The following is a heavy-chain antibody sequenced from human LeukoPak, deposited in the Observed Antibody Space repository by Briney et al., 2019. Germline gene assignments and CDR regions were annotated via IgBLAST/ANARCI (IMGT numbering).Heavy chain of an antibody. CDR3: ARMGSRWLVLDGMDV. CDR2: INHSGSA. D-gene: IGHD6-19*01. V-gene: IGHV4-34*01. J-gene: IGHJ6*02. Sequence: SETLSLTCAVYVGSFSGYYWSWIRQPPGKGLEWIGEINHSGSANYNPSLKSRVTISGDTSKNQFSLKLSSVTAADTAVYYCARMGSRWLVLDGMDVWGQGTTVTVSS. CDR1: VGSFSGYY.